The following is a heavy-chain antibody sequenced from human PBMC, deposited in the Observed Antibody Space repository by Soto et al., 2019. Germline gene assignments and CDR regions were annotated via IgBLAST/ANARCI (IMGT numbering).Heavy chain of an antibody. CDR1: GFTVSSNY. CDR2: IYSGGST. CDR3: ARGRYCSSPSCQGVYYYYMDF. D-gene: IGHD2-2*01. V-gene: IGHV3-53*04. Sequence: EVQLVESGGGLVQPGGSLRLSCAASGFTVSSNYMSWVRQAPGKGLEWVSVIYSGGSTYYADSVKGRFTISRHNSKNTLYLQMNSLRAEDTAVYYCARGRYCSSPSCQGVYYYYMDFWGKGTTVTVSS. J-gene: IGHJ6*03.